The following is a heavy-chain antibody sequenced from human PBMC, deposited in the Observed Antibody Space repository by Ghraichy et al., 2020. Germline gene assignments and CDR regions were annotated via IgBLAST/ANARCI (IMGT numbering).Heavy chain of an antibody. V-gene: IGHV3-74*01. J-gene: IGHJ4*02. CDR1: GFTFSSYW. D-gene: IGHD5-18*01. Sequence: GGSLRLSCAASGFTFSSYWMHWVRQAPGKGLVWVSRINSDGSSTSYADSVKGRFTISRDNAKNTLYLQMNSLRAEDTAVYYCARAYSYGSKLGYYFDYWGQGTLVTVSS. CDR2: INSDGSST. CDR3: ARAYSYGSKLGYYFDY.